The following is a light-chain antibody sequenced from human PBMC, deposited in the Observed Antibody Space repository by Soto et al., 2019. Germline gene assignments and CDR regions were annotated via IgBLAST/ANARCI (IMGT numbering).Light chain of an antibody. V-gene: IGLV2-14*03. CDR3: SSYTSGSTRVV. CDR2: DVS. J-gene: IGLJ2*01. Sequence: QSALTKPASVSGSPGQSITISCTGTGSDVGGYNYVSWYQQHPGKAPKVMIYDVSKRPSGISNRFSGSKSGNTASLTISGLQIEDEADYYCSSYTSGSTRVVFGGGTKVTVL. CDR1: GSDVGGYNY.